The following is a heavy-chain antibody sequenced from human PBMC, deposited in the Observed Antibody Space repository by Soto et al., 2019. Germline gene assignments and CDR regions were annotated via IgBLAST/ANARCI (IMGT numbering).Heavy chain of an antibody. J-gene: IGHJ6*02. CDR1: GSTFTGYY. D-gene: IGHD2-2*01. CDR3: ARDFSQLLTSVYYYGMDV. Sequence: ASVKVSCKASGSTFTGYYMHWVRQAPGQGLEWMGWINPNSGGTNYAQKFQGWVTMTRDTSISTAYMELSRLRSDDTAVYYCARDFSQLLTSVYYYGMDVWGQGTTVTVSS. CDR2: INPNSGGT. V-gene: IGHV1-2*04.